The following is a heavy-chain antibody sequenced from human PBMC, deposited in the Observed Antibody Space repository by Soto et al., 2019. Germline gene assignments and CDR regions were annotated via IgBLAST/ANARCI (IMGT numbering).Heavy chain of an antibody. V-gene: IGHV4-39*01. J-gene: IGHJ4*02. CDR2: IDYSGTT. D-gene: IGHD1-26*01. Sequence: SETLSLTCSVSGGSISSSSYFWGWIRQPPGMGPEWIGSIDYSGTTYYNPSLKTRVTISVDTSKNRFSLRLNSVTASDTAVYYCARHSASVGVPFTFWGQGTLVTVSS. CDR1: GGSISSSSYF. CDR3: ARHSASVGVPFTF.